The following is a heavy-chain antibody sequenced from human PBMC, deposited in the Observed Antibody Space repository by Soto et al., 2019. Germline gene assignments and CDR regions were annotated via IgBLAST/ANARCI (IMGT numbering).Heavy chain of an antibody. CDR1: GGSISCSSYY. Sequence: QLQLQESGPGLVKPSETLSLTCTVSGGSISCSSYYWGWIRQPPGKGLEWIGSIYYSGSTYYNPSLKSRVTISVDTSKNQFSLKLSSVTAADTAVYYCARHHYPESKFDNSYNSGSYHTVWAFDYWGQGTLVTVSS. V-gene: IGHV4-39*01. J-gene: IGHJ4*02. D-gene: IGHD1-26*01. CDR3: ARHHYPESKFDNSYNSGSYHTVWAFDY. CDR2: IYYSGST.